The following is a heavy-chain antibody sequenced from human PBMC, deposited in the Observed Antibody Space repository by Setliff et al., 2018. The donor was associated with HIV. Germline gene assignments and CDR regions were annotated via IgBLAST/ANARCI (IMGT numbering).Heavy chain of an antibody. D-gene: IGHD2-15*01. CDR1: GGTFSSYA. CDR3: ARGLVAADPNWFDP. CDR2: IIPILGIA. J-gene: IGHJ5*02. Sequence: GASVKVSCKASGGTFSSYAISWVRQAPGQGLEWMGGIIPILGIANYAQKFQGRVTITADKSTSTAYMELSSLRSEDTAVYYCARGLVAADPNWFDPWGQGTLVTVSS. V-gene: IGHV1-69*10.